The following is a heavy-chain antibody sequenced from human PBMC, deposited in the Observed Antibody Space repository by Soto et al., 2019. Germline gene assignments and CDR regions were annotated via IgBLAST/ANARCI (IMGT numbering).Heavy chain of an antibody. J-gene: IGHJ3*02. CDR3: ARGNPYPNPLRYFDWSHKNDAFDI. CDR2: INPNSGGT. CDR1: GYTFTGYY. D-gene: IGHD3-9*01. Sequence: ASVKVSCRASGYTFTGYYMHGVRQAPGQGLEWMGWINPNSGGTNYAQKFQGWVTMTRDTSISTASMELSRLRSDDTAVYFCARGNPYPNPLRYFDWSHKNDAFDIWGQGTMVTVSS. V-gene: IGHV1-2*04.